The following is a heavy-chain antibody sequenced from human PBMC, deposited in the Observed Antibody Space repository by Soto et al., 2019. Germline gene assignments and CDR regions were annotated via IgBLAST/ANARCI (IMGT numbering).Heavy chain of an antibody. J-gene: IGHJ6*02. D-gene: IGHD2-2*01. CDR1: GYTFTSYG. CDR3: ARDRPLYCSSTSCYYGYYYYGMDV. Sequence: QVQLVQSGAEVKKPGASVKVSCKASGYTFTSYGISWVRQAPGQGLEWMGWISAYNGNTNYAQKLQGRVTMTTDTSTSTAYMELRSLRSDDTAVYYCARDRPLYCSSTSCYYGYYYYGMDVCGQGTTVTVSS. CDR2: ISAYNGNT. V-gene: IGHV1-18*04.